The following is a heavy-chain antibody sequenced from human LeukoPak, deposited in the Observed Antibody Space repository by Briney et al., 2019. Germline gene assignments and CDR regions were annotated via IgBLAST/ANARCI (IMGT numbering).Heavy chain of an antibody. CDR1: GFTFSDYY. J-gene: IGHJ4*02. CDR2: TSSSGSTI. V-gene: IGHV3-11*01. CDR3: GREGRGTGPCED. D-gene: IGHD1-7*01. Sequence: WGSLRLSCAASGFTFSDYYMTWIRQAPGKGLEWISYTSSSGSTIYYADSVKGRFTISRDNAKNSLYLQMNSLRAEDTAVYYCGREGRGTGPCEDWGQGTLVTVSS.